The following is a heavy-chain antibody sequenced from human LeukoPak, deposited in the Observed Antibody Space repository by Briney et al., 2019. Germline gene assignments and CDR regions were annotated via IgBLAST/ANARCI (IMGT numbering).Heavy chain of an antibody. J-gene: IGHJ5*02. V-gene: IGHV4-39*07. CDR2: IYYSGNT. D-gene: IGHD6-6*01. CDR1: GGCISSSGSY. Sequence: PSETLSLTCTVSGGCISSSGSYSGWIRHPPGKGLEWIGSIYYSGNTYNPSLKSRVTISVDTSKNQFSLNLTSVNAADTAVYYCARVMAARREDLNWFDPWGQGTLVTVSS. CDR3: ARVMAARREDLNWFDP.